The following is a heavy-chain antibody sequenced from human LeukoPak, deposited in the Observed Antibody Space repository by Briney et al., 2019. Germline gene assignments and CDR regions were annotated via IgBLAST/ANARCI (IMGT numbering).Heavy chain of an antibody. CDR1: GFTFSNYA. D-gene: IGHD2-21*02. J-gene: IGHJ4*02. CDR3: ARALAGTHCSFDY. V-gene: IGHV3-33*01. CDR2: IWDDGSNK. Sequence: GGSLRLSCAASGFTFSNYAMHWVRQAPGKGLEWVALIWDDGSNKYYADSVKGRFTVSRDNSKNTLSLQMSSLRAEDTAVYSCARALAGTHCSFDYCGQGTLVTVSS.